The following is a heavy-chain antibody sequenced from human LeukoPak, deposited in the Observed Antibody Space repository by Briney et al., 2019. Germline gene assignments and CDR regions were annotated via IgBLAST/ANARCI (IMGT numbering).Heavy chain of an antibody. V-gene: IGHV1-2*02. CDR2: IDPNSGDT. CDR3: ARGDIGSVDY. D-gene: IGHD3-16*01. J-gene: IGHJ4*02. CDR1: GYTFTGYY. Sequence: ASVKVSCKASGYTFTGYYMHWVRQAPGQGLEWMGWIDPNSGDTNYAQKFQGRVTMARDTSISTAYMELSRLRSDDTAVYYCARGDIGSVDYWGQGTLVTVSS.